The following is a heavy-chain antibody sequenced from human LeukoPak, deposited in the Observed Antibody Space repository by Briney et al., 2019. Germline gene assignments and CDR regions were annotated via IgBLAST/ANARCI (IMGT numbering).Heavy chain of an antibody. CDR2: IYYNGST. J-gene: IGHJ6*03. Sequence: GSLRLSCAASGFTFSSYEMNWVRQAPGKGLEWIGSIYYNGSTYYHPSLKSRGTISVDTSKNQFSLNLSSVTAADTAVYYCARVKDCSSISCYSWYYYMDVWGKGTTVTVSS. V-gene: IGHV4-39*07. CDR3: ARVKDCSSISCYSWYYYMDV. D-gene: IGHD2-2*02. CDR1: GFTFSSYE.